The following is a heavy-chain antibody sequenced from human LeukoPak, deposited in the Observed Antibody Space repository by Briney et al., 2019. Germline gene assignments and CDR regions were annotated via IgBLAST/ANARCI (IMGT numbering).Heavy chain of an antibody. CDR3: TTDGTGSFDY. Sequence: GGSLRLSCAASGFTVSSNYMSWVRQAPGKGLEWVGRIKSKTDGGTTDYAAPVKGRFTISRDDSKNTLYLQMNSLKTEDTAVYYCTTDGTGSFDYWGQGTLVTVSS. J-gene: IGHJ4*02. D-gene: IGHD1-7*01. V-gene: IGHV3-15*01. CDR1: GFTVSSNY. CDR2: IKSKTDGGTT.